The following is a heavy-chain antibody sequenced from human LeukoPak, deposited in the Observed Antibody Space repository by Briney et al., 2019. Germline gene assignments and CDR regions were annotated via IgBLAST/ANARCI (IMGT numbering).Heavy chain of an antibody. D-gene: IGHD3-22*01. CDR3: ARGGMYDSYYFFYMDV. V-gene: IGHV3-30*01. CDR1: GFTFSGYA. CDR2: ISYDGYNK. J-gene: IGHJ6*03. Sequence: GTPLRLSCAASGFTFSGYAVHWVRQAPGKGLQWVAAISYDGYNKYYADSLKGRFTISRENSKNTLWLQMNSLRAEDTAVYYCARGGMYDSYYFFYMDVWGKGTTVTVSS.